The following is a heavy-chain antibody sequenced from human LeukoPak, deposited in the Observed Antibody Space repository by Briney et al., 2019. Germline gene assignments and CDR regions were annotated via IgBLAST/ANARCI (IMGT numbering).Heavy chain of an antibody. D-gene: IGHD3-22*01. CDR3: ARNFGGGDRSGPFY. CDR2: INWNGGST. V-gene: IGHV3-20*04. CDR1: GFTFNDYG. Sequence: GGSLRPSCAASGFTFNDYGMSWVRQAPGKGLEWVSGINWNGGSTTYADSVRGTFTISRDNPNNSLYLQMNSLRAEDTAFYYCARNFGGGDRSGPFYWGQGTLVTVSS. J-gene: IGHJ4*02.